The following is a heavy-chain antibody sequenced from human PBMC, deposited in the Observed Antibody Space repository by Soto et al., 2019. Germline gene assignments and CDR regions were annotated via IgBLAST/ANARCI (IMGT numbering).Heavy chain of an antibody. CDR2: IYHSGST. J-gene: IGHJ4*02. D-gene: IGHD5-12*01. CDR3: ARGGYSGYDLTFDH. Sequence: SETLSLTCAVSGASISSGNHSWSWIRQPPGKGLEWIGYIYHSGSTYYNPSLKRRVTISVDRSKNQFSLNLNSVTAADTAVYYCARGGYSGYDLTFDHWRQGTLVTVSS. V-gene: IGHV4-30-2*01. CDR1: GASISSGNHS.